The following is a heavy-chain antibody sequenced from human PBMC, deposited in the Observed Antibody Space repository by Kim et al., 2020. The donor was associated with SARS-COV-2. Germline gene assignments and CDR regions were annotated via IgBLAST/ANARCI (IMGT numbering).Heavy chain of an antibody. D-gene: IGHD6-19*01. CDR2: INHSGST. J-gene: IGHJ6*03. V-gene: IGHV4-34*01. CDR3: ARGTRQWLVRGPYYYYMDV. Sequence: SETLSLTCAVYGGSFSGYYWSWIRQPPGKGLEWIGEINHSGSTNYNPSLKSRVTISADTSKNQFSLKLSSVTAEDTAVYYCARGTRQWLVRGPYYYYMDV. CDR1: GGSFSGYY.